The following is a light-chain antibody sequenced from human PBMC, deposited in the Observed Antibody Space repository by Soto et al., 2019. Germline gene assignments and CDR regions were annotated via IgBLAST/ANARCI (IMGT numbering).Light chain of an antibody. CDR2: GAS. J-gene: IGKJ2*01. CDR1: QSINSN. CDR3: QQYNNWPPYT. Sequence: ETVMTQSPAIMSVSPGERATLSCRASQSINSNLAWYQQKPGQAPRLLIYGASTRSTGIPARFSGSGSGTEFTLTISSLQSEDFAVYYCQQYNNWPPYTFGQGTKLAIK. V-gene: IGKV3-15*01.